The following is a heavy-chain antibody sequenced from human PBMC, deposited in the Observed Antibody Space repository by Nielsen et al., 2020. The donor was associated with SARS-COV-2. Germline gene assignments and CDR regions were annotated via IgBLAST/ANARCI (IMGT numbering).Heavy chain of an antibody. CDR3: ATRRSGIKFRY. V-gene: IGHV1-18*01. Sequence: ASVKVSCKASGYPFTSYGVSWVRQAPGQGLEWMGWISGENDDTKYVEKFQGRVTMTTDTSTSTVYMELSSLRSEDTAVYYCATRRSGIKFRYWGQGTLVTVSS. CDR1: GYPFTSYG. D-gene: IGHD3-10*01. CDR2: ISGENDDT. J-gene: IGHJ4*02.